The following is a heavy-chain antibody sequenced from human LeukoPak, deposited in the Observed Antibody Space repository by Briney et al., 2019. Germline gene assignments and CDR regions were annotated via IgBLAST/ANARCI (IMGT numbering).Heavy chain of an antibody. J-gene: IGHJ4*02. D-gene: IGHD2-8*01. Sequence: SETLSLTCAVYGGSFSGYYWSWIRQPPGKGLEWIGEINHSGSTNYNPSLKSRVTISVDTSKNQFSLKLSSVTAADTAVYYCARRIMVYATFKKPFDYWGQGTLVTVSS. CDR3: ARRIMVYATFKKPFDY. V-gene: IGHV4-34*01. CDR1: GGSFSGYY. CDR2: INHSGST.